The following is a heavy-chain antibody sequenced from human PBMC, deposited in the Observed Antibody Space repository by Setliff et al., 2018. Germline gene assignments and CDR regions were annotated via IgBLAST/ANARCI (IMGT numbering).Heavy chain of an antibody. D-gene: IGHD5-12*01. CDR1: GYSISSGYY. CDR2: IYHSGST. V-gene: IGHV4-38-2*02. Sequence: SETLSLTCAVSGYSISSGYYWGWIRQPPGKGLEWIGSIYHSGSTYYNPSLKSRVTISVDTSKNQFSLKLSSVTAADTAVYYCARDIPRYSGYDWDDYWGQVTLVTVSS. J-gene: IGHJ4*02. CDR3: ARDIPRYSGYDWDDY.